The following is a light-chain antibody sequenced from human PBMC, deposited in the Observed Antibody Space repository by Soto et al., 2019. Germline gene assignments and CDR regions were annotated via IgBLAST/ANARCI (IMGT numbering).Light chain of an antibody. CDR3: ATWDGSLPGEV. CDR2: EVS. V-gene: IGLV2-14*01. Sequence: QSALTQPASVSGSPGQSITISCTGTSSDVGTYNYVSWYQQHPGKAPKLMIYEVSDRPSGVSHRFSGSKSGNTASLTISGLQAEDEADYYCATWDGSLPGEVFGGGTKLTVL. J-gene: IGLJ2*01. CDR1: SSDVGTYNY.